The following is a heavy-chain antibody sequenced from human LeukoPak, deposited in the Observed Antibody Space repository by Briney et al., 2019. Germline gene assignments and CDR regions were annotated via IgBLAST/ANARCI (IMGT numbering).Heavy chain of an antibody. Sequence: SETLSLTXTVSGGSISSSSYYWGWIRQPPGKGLEWIGSIYYSGSTYYNPSLKSRVTISVDTSKNQFSLKLSSVTAADTAVYYCARIGYAAFDIWGQGTMVTVSS. CDR2: IYYSGST. CDR3: ARIGYAAFDI. CDR1: GGSISSSSYY. D-gene: IGHD5-12*01. J-gene: IGHJ3*02. V-gene: IGHV4-39*01.